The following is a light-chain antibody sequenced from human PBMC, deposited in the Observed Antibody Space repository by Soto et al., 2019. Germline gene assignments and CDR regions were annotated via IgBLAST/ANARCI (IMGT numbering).Light chain of an antibody. CDR3: SSYTSSSTLI. CDR1: SGDVGGYNY. CDR2: DVS. J-gene: IGLJ1*01. V-gene: IGLV2-14*01. Sequence: LNHPASVSGFALDALRIFYTKTSGDVGGYNYVSWYQQHPGKAPKLMIYDVSNRPSGVSNRFSGSKSGNTASLTISGLQAEDEADYYCSSYTSSSTLIFGTGTKVTVL.